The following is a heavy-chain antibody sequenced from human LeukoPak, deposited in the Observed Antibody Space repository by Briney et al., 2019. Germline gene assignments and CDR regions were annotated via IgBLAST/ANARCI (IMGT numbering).Heavy chain of an antibody. V-gene: IGHV3-23*01. J-gene: IGHJ4*02. CDR1: GFTFSSYA. CDR3: ARVDLYGDHLGPIDY. D-gene: IGHD4-17*01. Sequence: TGGSLRLSCAASGFTFSSYAMSWVRQAPGKGLEWVSAISGSGGSTYYADSVKGRFTISRDNSKNTLYLQMNSLRAEDTAVYYCARVDLYGDHLGPIDYWGQGTLVTVSS. CDR2: ISGSGGST.